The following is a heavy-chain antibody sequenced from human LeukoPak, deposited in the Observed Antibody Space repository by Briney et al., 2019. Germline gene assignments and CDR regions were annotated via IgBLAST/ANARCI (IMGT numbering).Heavy chain of an antibody. CDR1: GYTFTSYA. V-gene: IGHV1-3*03. CDR3: ARAESSGYYYY. D-gene: IGHD3-22*01. CDR2: INAGNGNT. Sequence: GASVKVSCKATGYTFTSYAMHWVRQAPGQRLEWMGWINAGNGNTKYSQEFQGRVTITRDTSASTAYMELSSLRSEDMAVYYCARAESSGYYYYWGQGTLVTVSS. J-gene: IGHJ4*02.